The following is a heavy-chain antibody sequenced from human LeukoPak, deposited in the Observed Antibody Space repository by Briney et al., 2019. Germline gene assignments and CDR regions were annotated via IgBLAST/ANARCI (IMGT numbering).Heavy chain of an antibody. CDR3: ARGYLVRGVLAYFDY. CDR2: TSAYNGNT. J-gene: IGHJ4*02. CDR1: GYTFTSYG. V-gene: IGHV1-18*01. Sequence: ASVKVSCKASGYTFTSYGISWVRQAPGQGLEWMGWTSAYNGNTNYAQKLQGRVTMTTDTSTSTAYMELRSLRSDDTAVYYCARGYLVRGVLAYFDYWGQGTLVTVSS. D-gene: IGHD3-10*01.